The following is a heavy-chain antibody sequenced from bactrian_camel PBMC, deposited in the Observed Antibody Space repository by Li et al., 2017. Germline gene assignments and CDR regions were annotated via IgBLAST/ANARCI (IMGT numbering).Heavy chain of an antibody. CDR2: LYTDGIE. J-gene: IGHJ6*01. CDR1: GFTYFHTFG. V-gene: IGHV3S10*01. Sequence: DVQLVESGGGLVQPGGSLRLSCFASGFTYFHTFGMSWVRLAPGKGLEWVSNLYTDGIEHYADSVKGRFTISKDNAKSTLYLEMKSLKPEDTAVYFCTAVSGYCGQGTQVTVS. CDR3: TAVSGY. D-gene: IGHD3*01.